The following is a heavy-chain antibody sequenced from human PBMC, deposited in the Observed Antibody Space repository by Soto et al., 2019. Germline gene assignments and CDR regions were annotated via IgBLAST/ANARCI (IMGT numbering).Heavy chain of an antibody. CDR2: INPNGGST. V-gene: IGHV1-46*01. CDR1: GYTFTTYY. D-gene: IGHD2-15*01. CDR3: ARAGYCSGGTCFHGNCDY. Sequence: QVQLVQSGAEVKRPGASVKVSCKASGYTFTTYYMHWVRQAPEQGLEWLGIINPNGGSTTYAQKFQGRVTMTRDTSTSTVYLELSSLRSEDTAVYYCARAGYCSGGTCFHGNCDYWGQGTLVTVSA. J-gene: IGHJ4*02.